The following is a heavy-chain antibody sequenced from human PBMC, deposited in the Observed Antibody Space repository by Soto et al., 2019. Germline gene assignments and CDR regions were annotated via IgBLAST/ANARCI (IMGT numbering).Heavy chain of an antibody. D-gene: IGHD7-27*01. Sequence: QVQLVESGGGVVQPGRSLRLSCAASGFSFSISPMHWVRQAPGKGPEWVALISYDGTNKFYADSVKGRFTISRDNSTSTLYLQVDSLRPEDADVYYCARDPKTSGGQHWAFNYFDSWGQGTLVTVSS. J-gene: IGHJ4*02. V-gene: IGHV3-30-3*01. CDR3: ARDPKTSGGQHWAFNYFDS. CDR1: GFSFSISP. CDR2: ISYDGTNK.